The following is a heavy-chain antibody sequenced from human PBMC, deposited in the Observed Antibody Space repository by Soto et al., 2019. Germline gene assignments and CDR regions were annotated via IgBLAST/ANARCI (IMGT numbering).Heavy chain of an antibody. J-gene: IGHJ4*02. CDR2: VYYTGIT. Sequence: SQTLSLTCSVSGGSISGSYWSWIRQSPGKGLEWLGYVYYTGITNYSPSLRSRVSISVDTSKNVFSLRLSSVTAAVPPVYFCARSVAVRSAHIDYWDQGTQVAVSS. CDR1: GGSISGSY. V-gene: IGHV4-59*01. CDR3: ARSVAVRSAHIDY. D-gene: IGHD6-19*01.